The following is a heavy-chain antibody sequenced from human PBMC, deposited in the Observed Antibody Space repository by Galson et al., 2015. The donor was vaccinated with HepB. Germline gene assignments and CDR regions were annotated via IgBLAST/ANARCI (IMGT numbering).Heavy chain of an antibody. J-gene: IGHJ4*02. D-gene: IGHD3-9*01. CDR1: GFTFSSYS. Sequence: SLRLSCAASGFTFSSYSMNWVRQAPGKGLEWVSYINSSSSYIYYADSVKGRFTISRDNAKNSLYLQMNSLRAEDTAVYYCARVILTGSYFDYWGQGTLVTVSS. CDR2: INSSSSYI. CDR3: ARVILTGSYFDY. V-gene: IGHV3-21*01.